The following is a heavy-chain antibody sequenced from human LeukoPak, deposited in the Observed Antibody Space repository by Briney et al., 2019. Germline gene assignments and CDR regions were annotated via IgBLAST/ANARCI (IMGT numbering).Heavy chain of an antibody. V-gene: IGHV4-39*01. CDR3: ARRGGYSYVYYFDY. Sequence: SETLSLTCTVSGGSISSSSYYWGWIRQPPGKGLEWIGSIYYSRSTYYNPSLKSRVTISVDTSKNQFSLKLSSVTAADTAVYYCARRGGYSYVYYFDYWGQGTLVTVSS. CDR1: GGSISSSSYY. CDR2: IYYSRST. D-gene: IGHD5-18*01. J-gene: IGHJ4*02.